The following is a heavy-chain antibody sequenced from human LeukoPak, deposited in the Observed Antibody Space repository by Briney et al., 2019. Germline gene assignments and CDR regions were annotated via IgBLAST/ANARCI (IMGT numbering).Heavy chain of an antibody. V-gene: IGHV3-21*01. CDR3: AREPTYSGSFERPDV. J-gene: IGHJ6*04. D-gene: IGHD6-13*01. CDR2: ISSSSSYI. Sequence: PGGSLRLSCAASGFTFSSYSMNWVRQAPGKGLEWVSSISSSSSYIYYADSVKGRFTISRDNAKNSLFLQMNSLRDEDTAVYYCAREPTYSGSFERPDVWGKGTTVTVSS. CDR1: GFTFSSYS.